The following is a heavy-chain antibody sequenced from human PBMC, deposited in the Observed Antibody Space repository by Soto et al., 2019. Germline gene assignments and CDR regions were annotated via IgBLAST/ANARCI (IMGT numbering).Heavy chain of an antibody. CDR3: ARDAYYYDNSGQEGHAFEI. J-gene: IGHJ3*02. D-gene: IGHD3-22*01. CDR2: IHYSGAT. Sequence: PSETLSLTCSVSGDSISNDYWIWTRQPPGKGLEWIGYIHYSGATNYNPSLAGRVLMSVDTSKNQFFLRLSSVTAADTAVYYCARDAYYYDNSGQEGHAFEIWGQGTMVTVSS. CDR1: GDSISNDY. V-gene: IGHV4-59*01.